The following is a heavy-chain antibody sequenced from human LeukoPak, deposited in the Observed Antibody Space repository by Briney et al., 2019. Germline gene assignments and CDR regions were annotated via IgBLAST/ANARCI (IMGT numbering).Heavy chain of an antibody. J-gene: IGHJ4*02. CDR1: GGTFNRFA. D-gene: IGHD6-6*01. Sequence: GASVKVSCKAFGGTFNRFAISWVRQAPGQGLEWMGRVVPLFPVTNYAQKFQGRVTMTRDTSTSTVYMELSSLRSEDTAVYYCARVPGGSSSVYFDYWGQGTLVTVSS. CDR3: ARVPGGSSSVYFDY. V-gene: IGHV1-69*04. CDR2: VVPLFPVT.